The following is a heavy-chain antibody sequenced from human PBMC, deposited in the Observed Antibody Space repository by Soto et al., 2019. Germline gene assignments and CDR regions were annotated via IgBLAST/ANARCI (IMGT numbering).Heavy chain of an antibody. CDR1: GFTFSRYA. D-gene: IGHD2-8*01. CDR3: ARSRNGAVPDSINF. Sequence: LRLSCAASGFTFSRYAMHWVRQAPGEGLEWVAVISRDGSSKYYGDSVKGRFTVSRDNSNNTLYLSMTSLRPDDTAVFYCARSRNGAVPDSINFWGQGTLVTVSS. CDR2: ISRDGSSK. J-gene: IGHJ4*02. V-gene: IGHV3-30-3*01.